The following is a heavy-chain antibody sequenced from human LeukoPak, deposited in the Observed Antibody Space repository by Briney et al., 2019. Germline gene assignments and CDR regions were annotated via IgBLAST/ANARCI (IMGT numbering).Heavy chain of an antibody. CDR1: GFTFSSYA. D-gene: IGHD3-16*02. Sequence: GGSLRLSCAASGFTFSSYAMSWVRQAPGKGLEWVSYISSSSTTIYYADSVKGRFTISRDNAKNSVYLQINSLRAEDTAVYYCARDRVGGRYHYGMDVWGQGTTVTVSS. CDR3: ARDRVGGRYHYGMDV. CDR2: ISSSSTTI. V-gene: IGHV3-48*04. J-gene: IGHJ6*02.